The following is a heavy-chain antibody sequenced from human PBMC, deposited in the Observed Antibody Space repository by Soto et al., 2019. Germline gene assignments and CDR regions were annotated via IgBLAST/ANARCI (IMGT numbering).Heavy chain of an antibody. D-gene: IGHD2-15*01. CDR3: PRQPLCGGGSCYYAFKI. V-gene: IGHV5-51*01. CDR1: GYSFTSSW. Sequence: HGDSLKISSKGCGYSFTSSWSGWVRQMPGKGLQWGAIIYPGDSDTGDSPSFQGQLTSSANKSISTAYLQWSSLKASDTAMYYCPRQPLCGGGSCYYAFKIMRQVTMVTVAS. CDR2: IYPGDSDT. J-gene: IGHJ3*02.